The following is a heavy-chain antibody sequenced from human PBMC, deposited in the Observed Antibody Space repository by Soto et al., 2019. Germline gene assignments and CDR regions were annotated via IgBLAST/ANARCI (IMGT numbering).Heavy chain of an antibody. Sequence: QVQLQESGPGLVKPSQTLSLTCTVSGGSISSXGYYWSXIRQHXGKGLEWIGYIYYSGSTYYHPSLKSRVTISVXTSKNQLSLXXXSVTAADTAVYYXXXXXGXMFRGVSAPIFDYWGQGTLVTVSS. CDR3: XXXXGXMFRGVSAPIFDY. D-gene: IGHD3-10*01. CDR1: GGSISSXGYY. J-gene: IGHJ4*02. CDR2: IYYSGST. V-gene: IGHV4-31*03.